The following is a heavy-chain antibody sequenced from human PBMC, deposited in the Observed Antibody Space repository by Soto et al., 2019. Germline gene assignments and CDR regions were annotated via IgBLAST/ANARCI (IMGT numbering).Heavy chain of an antibody. Sequence: EVQLLESGGGLVQPGGSLRLSCAASGFTFDDYAMHWVRQAPGKGLEWVSGISWNSGSIGYADSVKGRFTISRDNAKNSLYLQMNSLRAEDTALYYCAKDRLRFLEWSMGSGYAIWGQGTMVTVSS. V-gene: IGHV3-9*01. CDR1: GFTFDDYA. CDR2: ISWNSGSI. J-gene: IGHJ3*02. D-gene: IGHD3-3*01. CDR3: AKDRLRFLEWSMGSGYAI.